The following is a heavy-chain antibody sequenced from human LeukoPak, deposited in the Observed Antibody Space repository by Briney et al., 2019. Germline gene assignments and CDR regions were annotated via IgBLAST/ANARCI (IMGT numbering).Heavy chain of an antibody. CDR1: GVTFSSYA. D-gene: IGHD3-3*01. V-gene: IGHV3-23*01. J-gene: IGHJ4*02. Sequence: GGSLRLSCAASGVTFSSYAMGWVRQAPGKGLEWVSAISGSGSSTYYADSVKGRFTISRDNSKNTLYLQMNSLRAEDTAVYYCAKSHYDFWTGCGYYFDYWGGGSRVSDAS. CDR3: AKSHYDFWTGCGYYFDY. CDR2: ISGSGSST.